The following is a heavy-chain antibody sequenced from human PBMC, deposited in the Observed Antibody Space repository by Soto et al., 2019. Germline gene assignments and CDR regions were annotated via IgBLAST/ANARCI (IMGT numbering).Heavy chain of an antibody. J-gene: IGHJ5*02. CDR3: ATAEVDH. Sequence: LRLSCAASGFTFGNHWMHWVRQAPGKGLEWVSRVISDGNTIDCADSVKGRFTVSRDNAKSTLYLQMNSLRAEDTAVYYCATAEVDHWGPGTLVTVSS. CDR1: GFTFGNHW. CDR2: VISDGNTI. V-gene: IGHV3-74*01.